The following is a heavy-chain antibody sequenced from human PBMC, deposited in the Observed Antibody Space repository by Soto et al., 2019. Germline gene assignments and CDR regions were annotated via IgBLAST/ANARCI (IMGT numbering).Heavy chain of an antibody. V-gene: IGHV4-59*08. J-gene: IGHJ4*02. CDR3: ARQAAAGPFDY. D-gene: IGHD6-13*01. CDR2: IYYGGST. Sequence: QVHLQESGPGLVKPSETLSLTCTVSGDSISTDYWSWIRQSPGKGLEWIGFIYYGGSTNYNPSLKSRVTISVDTPKNQFSLKLSSVTAADTAVYYCARQAAAGPFDYWGQGTLVTVSS. CDR1: GDSISTDY.